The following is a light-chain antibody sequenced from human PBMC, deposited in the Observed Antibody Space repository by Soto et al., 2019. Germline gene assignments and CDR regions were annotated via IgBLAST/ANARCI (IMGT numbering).Light chain of an antibody. J-gene: IGLJ3*02. V-gene: IGLV1-40*01. Sequence: QSVLTQPPSVSGAPGQTVTISCTGSSSTIGAGYNVHWYQQLPGTAPKLLIYGNSNRPSGVPDRFSGSKSGTSASLSITGLQAEDEADYYCQSYDSSLSGWVFGGGTQLTVL. CDR3: QSYDSSLSGWV. CDR1: SSTIGAGYN. CDR2: GNS.